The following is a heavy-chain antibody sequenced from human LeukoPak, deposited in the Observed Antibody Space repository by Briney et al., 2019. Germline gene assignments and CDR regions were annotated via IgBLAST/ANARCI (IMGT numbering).Heavy chain of an antibody. V-gene: IGHV3-15*01. D-gene: IGHD4-17*01. CDR2: IKSKTDGGTT. Sequence: GGSLRLSCAASGFTFSNAWMSWVRQAPGKGLEWVGRIKSKTDGGTTDYAAPVKGRFTISRDDSKNTLYLQMNSLKTEDTAVYYCTTTRYGDQPSSYWYFDLWGRGTLVTVSS. CDR3: TTTRYGDQPSSYWYFDL. J-gene: IGHJ2*01. CDR1: GFTFSNAW.